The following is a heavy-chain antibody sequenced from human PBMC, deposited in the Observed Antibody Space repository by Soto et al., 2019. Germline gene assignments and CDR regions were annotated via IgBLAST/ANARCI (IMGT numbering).Heavy chain of an antibody. J-gene: IGHJ4*02. CDR1: GGTFSTHI. Sequence: ASVKVSCKASGGTFSTHIINWVRQAPGQGLEWMGGIIPLFGTASYAQKFRDRVSITADGSTYIAYMELSSLRSEDTAVYYCARSDSSGFYLPFWGQGTLVTVSS. D-gene: IGHD3-22*01. CDR3: ARSDSSGFYLPF. V-gene: IGHV1-69*13. CDR2: IIPLFGTA.